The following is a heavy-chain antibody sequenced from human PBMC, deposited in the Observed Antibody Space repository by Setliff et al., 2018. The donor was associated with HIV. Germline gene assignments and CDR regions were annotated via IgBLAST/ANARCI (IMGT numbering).Heavy chain of an antibody. Sequence: KPSETLSLTCSISGGSIYSGVYYWSWFRQAPGKGLEWIGHIYHSGSTYYNPSLESRVTISIDTSENQFSLKLSSVTAADTAVYYCSAYDSSGYFRLLGFDIWGQGTMVTVSS. CDR2: IYHSGST. CDR3: SAYDSSGYFRLLGFDI. V-gene: IGHV4-31*03. J-gene: IGHJ3*02. CDR1: GGSIYSGVYY. D-gene: IGHD3-22*01.